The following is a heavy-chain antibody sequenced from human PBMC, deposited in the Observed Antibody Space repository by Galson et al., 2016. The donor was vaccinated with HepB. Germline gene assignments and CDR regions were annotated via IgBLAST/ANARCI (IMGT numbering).Heavy chain of an antibody. V-gene: IGHV3-21*06. CDR3: ARDLAVPSGPDSDRDY. J-gene: IGHJ4*02. CDR1: GFTFSSYY. Sequence: SLRLSCAASGFTFSSYYMNWVRQAPGKGLEWVSAISGTTGHIYYADSVKGRFTISRDNAKNSLYLQMNSLRPEDTAVYYCARDLAVPSGPDSDRDYWGRGIHVIVSS. CDR2: ISGTTGHI. D-gene: IGHD2-21*01.